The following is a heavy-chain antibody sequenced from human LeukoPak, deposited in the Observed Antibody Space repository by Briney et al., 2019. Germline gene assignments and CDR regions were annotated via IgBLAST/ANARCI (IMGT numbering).Heavy chain of an antibody. CDR3: ARVPTSTNWFDP. J-gene: IGHJ5*02. D-gene: IGHD3-16*01. CDR1: GYTFTGYY. V-gene: IGHV1-2*02. CDR2: INPNSGGT. Sequence: ASVKVSCKASGYTFTGYYMHWVRQAPGQGLEWMGWINPNSGGTNYAQKFQGRVTMTRDTSISTAYMELSRLRSDDTAVYYCARVPTSTNWFDPRGQGTLITVSS.